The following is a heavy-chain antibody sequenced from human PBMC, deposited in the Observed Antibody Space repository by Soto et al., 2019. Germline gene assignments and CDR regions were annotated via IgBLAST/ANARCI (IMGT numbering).Heavy chain of an antibody. CDR3: ARGPQGSVATTGLDY. Sequence: QVQLVQSGAEVKKPGSSVKVSCKASGGTFSSYTISWVRQAPGQGLEWMGRIIPILGIANYAQKFQGRVTITADKSTSTAYMELSSXRXEXTAXXXXARGPQGSVATTGLDYWGQGTLVTVSS. CDR2: IIPILGIA. D-gene: IGHD5-12*01. CDR1: GGTFSSYT. V-gene: IGHV1-69*02. J-gene: IGHJ4*02.